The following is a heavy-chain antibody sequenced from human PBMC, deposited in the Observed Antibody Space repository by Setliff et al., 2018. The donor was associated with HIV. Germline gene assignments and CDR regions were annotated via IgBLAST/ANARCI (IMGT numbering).Heavy chain of an antibody. V-gene: IGHV3-23*01. D-gene: IGHD2-15*01. CDR3: AKDGISGGAYPPYYFDY. CDR2: ISGSGGST. Sequence: LRLSCAASGFTFSTYWMSWVRRAPGKGLEWVSVISGSGGSTFYADSVKGRFTISRDNSKNTLYLQMNGLRVEDTAVYYCAKDGISGGAYPPYYFDYWGHGTLVTVSS. J-gene: IGHJ4*01. CDR1: GFTFSTYW.